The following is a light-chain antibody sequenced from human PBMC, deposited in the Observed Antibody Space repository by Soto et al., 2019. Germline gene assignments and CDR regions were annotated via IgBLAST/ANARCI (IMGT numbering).Light chain of an antibody. V-gene: IGKV1-39*01. CDR2: GAS. J-gene: IGKJ4*01. Sequence: DIEPTQSPSSLSASVGDRVTITCRASQSISTFLNWYQHKRGKAPKLLIHGASSLQSGVPFRFTGSGSGTDFSLTISGLQPEDSATYYCQQSYSTLLSFGGGTKVEI. CDR1: QSISTF. CDR3: QQSYSTLLS.